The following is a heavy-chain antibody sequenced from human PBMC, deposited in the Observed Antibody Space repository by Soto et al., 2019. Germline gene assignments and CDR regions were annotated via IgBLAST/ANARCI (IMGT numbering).Heavy chain of an antibody. CDR1: GFSLTTSAVG. CDR3: AHNKFPFSEVSGTLYFDY. CDR2: IYGDDDK. J-gene: IGHJ4*02. V-gene: IGHV2-5*02. D-gene: IGHD5-12*01. Sequence: QITLKESGPTLVKPTQTLTLTCTFSGFSLTTSAVGVGWVRQPPGKALEWLALIYGDDDKRYSPSLKSRLTITKDTSKNQVVLTMTNVDPVDTATYYCAHNKFPFSEVSGTLYFDYWGQGTLVTVSS.